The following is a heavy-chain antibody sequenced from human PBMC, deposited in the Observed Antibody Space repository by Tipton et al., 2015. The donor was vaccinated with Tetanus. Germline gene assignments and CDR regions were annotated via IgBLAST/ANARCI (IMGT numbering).Heavy chain of an antibody. J-gene: IGHJ4*02. Sequence: SLRLSCAATGFTFNIFGMSWVRQAPGKGLEWVATMKQDGSEIKYVDSVTGRFTISRDNAKNSLYLQLNSLRAEDTAVYYCVRGGMMYADYWGQGTLVTVSS. V-gene: IGHV3-7*03. CDR1: GFTFNIFG. CDR3: VRGGMMYADY. CDR2: MKQDGSEI. D-gene: IGHD2-8*01.